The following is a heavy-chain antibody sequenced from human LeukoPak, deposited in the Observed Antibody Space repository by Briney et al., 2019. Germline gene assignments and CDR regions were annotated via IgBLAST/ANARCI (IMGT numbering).Heavy chain of an antibody. V-gene: IGHV3-48*01. CDR1: GLSFSNFG. J-gene: IGHJ4*02. Sequence: GGSLRLSCAASGLSFSNFGFHWARQAPGKGLEWVSYISDKNSNIHYADSVKARFTISRDNAKNSLFLQMNSPRAEDTAVYFCVTDWPVWWGQGTLVTVSS. CDR2: ISDKNSNI. CDR3: VTDWPVW. D-gene: IGHD3-16*01.